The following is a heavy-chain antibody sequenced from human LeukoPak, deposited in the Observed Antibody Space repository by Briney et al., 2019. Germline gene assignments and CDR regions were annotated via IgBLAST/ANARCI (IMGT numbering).Heavy chain of an antibody. CDR2: IIPIFGTA. CDR1: GGTFSSYA. Sequence: SVKVSCKASGGTFSSYAISWVRQAPGQGLEWMGGIIPIFGTANYAQKFQGRVTITADESTSTAYMELSSLRSEDTAVYYCAKAASSSWPSYYYGMDVWGQGTTVTVSS. D-gene: IGHD6-13*01. J-gene: IGHJ6*02. V-gene: IGHV1-69*13. CDR3: AKAASSSWPSYYYGMDV.